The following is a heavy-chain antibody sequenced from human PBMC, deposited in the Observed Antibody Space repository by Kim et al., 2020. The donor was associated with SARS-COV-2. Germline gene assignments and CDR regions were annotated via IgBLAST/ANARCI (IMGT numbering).Heavy chain of an antibody. Sequence: GGSLRLSCAASGFSFSAYAMTWVRQAPGKGLEWVSCISGNGGSTYYADFVKGRFTISRDASKNTLYLQMDSLRAEDTAIYYCSRGGRGTYDSDNWGQGAL. CDR1: GFSFSAYA. V-gene: IGHV3-23*01. D-gene: IGHD3-16*01. CDR2: ISGNGGST. CDR3: SRGGRGTYDSDN. J-gene: IGHJ4*02.